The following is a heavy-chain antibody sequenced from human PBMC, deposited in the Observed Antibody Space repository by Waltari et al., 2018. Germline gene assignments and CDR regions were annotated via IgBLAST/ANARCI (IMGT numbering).Heavy chain of an antibody. CDR2: IYSGGST. D-gene: IGHD6-19*01. CDR3: AKDSSAGWLVLFDY. Sequence: EVQLLGSGGGLVQLGGSLRLSGAACGFTFSSYAMSWCRQAPGKGLEWVSVIYSGGSTYYADSVKGRFTISRDNSKNTLYLQMNSLRAEDTAVYYCAKDSSAGWLVLFDYWGQGTLVTVSS. CDR1: GFTFSSYA. V-gene: IGHV3-23*03. J-gene: IGHJ4*02.